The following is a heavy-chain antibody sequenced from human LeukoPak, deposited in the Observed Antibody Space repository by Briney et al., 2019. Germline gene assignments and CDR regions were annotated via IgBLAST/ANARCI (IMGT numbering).Heavy chain of an antibody. CDR3: AIGTFKYQLLRFLDY. V-gene: IGHV7-4-1*02. CDR2: INTNTGNP. CDR1: GYTFTSYA. J-gene: IGHJ4*02. Sequence: ASVKVSCKASGYTFTSYAMNWVRQAPGQGLEWMGWINTNTGNPTYAQGFTGRFVFSLDTSVSTAYLQISSLKAEDIAVYYCAIGTFKYQLLRFLDYWGQGTLVTVSS. D-gene: IGHD2-2*01.